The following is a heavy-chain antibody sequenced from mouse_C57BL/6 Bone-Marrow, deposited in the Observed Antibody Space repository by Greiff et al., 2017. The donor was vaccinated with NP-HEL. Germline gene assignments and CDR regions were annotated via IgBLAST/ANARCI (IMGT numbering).Heavy chain of an antibody. V-gene: IGHV1-69*01. Sequence: VQLQQPGAELVMPGASVKLSCKASGYTFTSYWMHWVKQRPGQGLEWIGEIDPSDSYTNYNQKFKGKSTLTVDKSSSTAYMQLSSLTSEDSAVYYCARSRRGHYYGSSYAWFAYWGQGTLVTVSA. CDR1: GYTFTSYW. D-gene: IGHD1-1*01. CDR3: ARSRRGHYYGSSYAWFAY. CDR2: IDPSDSYT. J-gene: IGHJ3*01.